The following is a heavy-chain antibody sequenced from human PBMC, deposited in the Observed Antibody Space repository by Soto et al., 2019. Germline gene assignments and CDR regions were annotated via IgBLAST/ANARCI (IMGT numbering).Heavy chain of an antibody. CDR3: ARPPVGITMRLVAFDI. J-gene: IGHJ4*02. CDR1: GFTFSSYD. D-gene: IGHD1-20*01. CDR2: IGTAGDT. Sequence: GGSLRLSCAASGFTFSSYDMHWVRQATGKGLEWVSAIGTAGDTYYPGSVKGRFTISRENAKNSLYLQMNSLRAGDTAVYYCARPPVGITMRLVAFDIWGLGTMVTVSS. V-gene: IGHV3-13*04.